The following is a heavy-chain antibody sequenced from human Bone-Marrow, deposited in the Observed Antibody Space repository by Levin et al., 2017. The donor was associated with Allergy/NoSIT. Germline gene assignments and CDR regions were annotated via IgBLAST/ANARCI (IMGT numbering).Heavy chain of an antibody. J-gene: IGHJ4*02. V-gene: IGHV4-4*08. D-gene: IGHD2-2*01. CDR3: ARGRLYCSGSTCYYHYFDY. CDR2: VYHTGSS. Sequence: PSETLSLTCTVSGGSINNYHWSWIRQPPGKSLEWIGYVYHTGSSYYNPSLRSRVTISLDTSRDQFSLRLSSVTATDTAVYFCARGRLYCSGSTCYYHYFDYWGQGTLVTVSS. CDR1: GGSINNYH.